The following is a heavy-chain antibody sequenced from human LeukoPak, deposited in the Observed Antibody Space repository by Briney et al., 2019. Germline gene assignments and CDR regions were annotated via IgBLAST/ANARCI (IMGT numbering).Heavy chain of an antibody. CDR2: INHSGST. V-gene: IGHV4-34*01. CDR3: ARTYYDFWSGSPHFDY. D-gene: IGHD3-3*01. CDR1: GGSFSGYY. Sequence: KPSETLSLTCAVYGGSFSGYYSSWIRQPPGKGLEWIGEINHSGSTNYNPSLKSRVTISLDTSKNQFSLKLSSVTAADTAVYYCARTYYDFWSGSPHFDYWGQGTLVTVSS. J-gene: IGHJ4*02.